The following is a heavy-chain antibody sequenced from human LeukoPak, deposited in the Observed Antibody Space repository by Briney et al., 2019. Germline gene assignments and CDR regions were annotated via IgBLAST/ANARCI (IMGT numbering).Heavy chain of an antibody. J-gene: IGHJ4*02. Sequence: GGSLRLSCAASGFTFSSYSMNWVRQAPGKGLEWVSYISSGSSTIYYADSVKGRFTISRDNAKNSLYLQMNSLRAEDTAVYYCASSGDIVATSFDYWGQGTLVTVSS. V-gene: IGHV3-48*04. CDR2: ISSGSSTI. CDR1: GFTFSSYS. CDR3: ASSGDIVATSFDY. D-gene: IGHD5-12*01.